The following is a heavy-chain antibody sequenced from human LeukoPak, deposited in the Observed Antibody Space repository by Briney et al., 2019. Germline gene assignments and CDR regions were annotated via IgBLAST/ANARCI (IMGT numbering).Heavy chain of an antibody. V-gene: IGHV3-66*01. CDR1: GFTVSTNY. Sequence: GGSLRLSCAASGFTVSTNYMSWVRQAPGKGLEWVSIIYSGGSTYYADSVKGRFTISRDTSKNTLYLQMNSLRAEDTAVYYCATNSYTGSSKNTFNFWGQGTLVTVSS. CDR2: IYSGGST. J-gene: IGHJ4*02. CDR3: ATNSYTGSSKNTFNF. D-gene: IGHD3-16*01.